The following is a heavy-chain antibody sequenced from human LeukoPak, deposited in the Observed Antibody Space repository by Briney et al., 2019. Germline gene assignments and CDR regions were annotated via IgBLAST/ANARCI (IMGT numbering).Heavy chain of an antibody. CDR3: AFYYYGTTGYFDF. J-gene: IGHJ4*02. CDR2: ISSGATTT. CDR1: GFTFNNYA. V-gene: IGHV3-23*01. D-gene: IGHD3-22*01. Sequence: PGGSLRLSCAASGFTFNNYAMSWVRQAPGTGLEWVSTISSGATTTYYADSVKGRFSVSRDNSKNTLHLQANSLRVEDTAVYYCAFYYYGTTGYFDFWGQGTVVTVSS.